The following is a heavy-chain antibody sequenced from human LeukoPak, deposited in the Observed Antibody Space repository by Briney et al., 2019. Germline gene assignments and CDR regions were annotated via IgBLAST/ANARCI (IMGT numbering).Heavy chain of an antibody. CDR3: ARLHYYDSSGPRD. J-gene: IGHJ4*02. V-gene: IGHV4-34*01. CDR1: GGSFSGYY. CDR2: INHSGST. D-gene: IGHD3-22*01. Sequence: SETLSLTCAVYGGSFSGYYWSWIRQPPGKGLEWIGEINHSGSTNYNPSLKSRVTISVDTSKNQFSLKLSSVTAADTAVYYCARLHYYDSSGPRDWGQGTLVTVSS.